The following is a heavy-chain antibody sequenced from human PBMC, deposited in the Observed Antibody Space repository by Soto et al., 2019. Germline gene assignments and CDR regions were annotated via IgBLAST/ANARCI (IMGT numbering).Heavy chain of an antibody. CDR3: ARGSGYYYWDDY. J-gene: IGHJ4*02. V-gene: IGHV4-30-2*01. D-gene: IGHD3-22*01. CDR2: IYHSGST. CDR1: GGSISSGGYS. Sequence: PSETLSLTCTVSGGSISSGGYSWSWIRQPPGKGLEWIGYIYHSGSTYYNPSLKSRVTISVDRSKNQFSLKLSSVTAADTAVYYCARGSGYYYWDDYWGQGTLVTVSS.